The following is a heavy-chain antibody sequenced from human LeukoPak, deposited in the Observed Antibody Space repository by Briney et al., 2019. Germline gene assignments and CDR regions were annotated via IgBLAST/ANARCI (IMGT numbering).Heavy chain of an antibody. J-gene: IGHJ6*02. D-gene: IGHD4-17*01. Sequence: PGRSLRLSCAASGFTFSSYGMHWVRQAPGKGLEWVAVISYDGSNKYYADSVKGRFTISRDNSKNTLYQQMNSLRAEDTAVYYCAKEGREDGDYPYGMDVWGQGTTVTVSS. V-gene: IGHV3-30*18. CDR3: AKEGREDGDYPYGMDV. CDR1: GFTFSSYG. CDR2: ISYDGSNK.